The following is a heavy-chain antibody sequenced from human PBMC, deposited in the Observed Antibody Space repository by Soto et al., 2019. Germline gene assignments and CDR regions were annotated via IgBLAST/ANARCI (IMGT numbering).Heavy chain of an antibody. J-gene: IGHJ4*02. V-gene: IGHV1-69*01. Sequence: QVQLVQSGAEVKKPGSSVKVSCKASGGTFSSYAISWVRQAPGQGLEWMGGIIPIFGKANYAQKFQGRVTITADESTSTAYMELSSLRSEDTAVYYCARGGRVGATFRPLPPEGNWGQGTLVTVSS. CDR1: GGTFSSYA. CDR3: ARGGRVGATFRPLPPEGN. CDR2: IIPIFGKA. D-gene: IGHD1-26*01.